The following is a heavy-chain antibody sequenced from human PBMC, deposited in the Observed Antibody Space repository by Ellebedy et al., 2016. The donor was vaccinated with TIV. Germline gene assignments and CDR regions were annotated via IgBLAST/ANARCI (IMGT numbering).Heavy chain of an antibody. CDR3: AKDYEQLTTDY. Sequence: GGSLRLSXAASGFTFSSYGMHWVRQAPGKGLEWVAVIWYDGSKKYYADSVKGRFTISRDNSKNTLYLQMNSLRAEDTAVYYCAKDYEQLTTDYWGQGTLVTVSS. CDR2: IWYDGSKK. V-gene: IGHV3-30*02. J-gene: IGHJ4*02. D-gene: IGHD6-6*01. CDR1: GFTFSSYG.